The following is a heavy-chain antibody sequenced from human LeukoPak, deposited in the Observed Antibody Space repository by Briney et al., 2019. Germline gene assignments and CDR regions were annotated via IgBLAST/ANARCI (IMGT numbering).Heavy chain of an antibody. CDR3: ARDPARGGQEVRENFDY. CDR2: IIPIFGTA. CDR1: GGTFSSYA. J-gene: IGHJ4*02. V-gene: IGHV1-69*05. Sequence: PPASVKVSCKASGGTFSSYAISWVRQAPGQGLEWMGGIIPIFGTANYAQKFQGRVTITTDESTSTAYMELSSLRSEDTAVYYCARDPARGGQEVRENFDYWGQGTLVTVSS. D-gene: IGHD2-15*01.